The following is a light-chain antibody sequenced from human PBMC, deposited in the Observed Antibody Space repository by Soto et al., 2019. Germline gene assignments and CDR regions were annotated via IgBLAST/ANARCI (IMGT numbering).Light chain of an antibody. CDR2: SNN. J-gene: IGLJ3*02. Sequence: QSVLTQPPSASGTPGQRVTISCSGSSSNIGSNYVYWYQQFPGTAPKLLIYSNNQRPSGVPDRFSGSKSGTSASLAISGLRSEDEADYYCAAWDDSLSGRWVFGGGTKLTVL. CDR1: SSNIGSNY. CDR3: AAWDDSLSGRWV. V-gene: IGLV1-47*01.